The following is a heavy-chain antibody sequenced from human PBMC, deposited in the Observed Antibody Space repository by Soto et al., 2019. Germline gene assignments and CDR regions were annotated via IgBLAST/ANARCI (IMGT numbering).Heavy chain of an antibody. Sequence: GGSLRLSCAASGFTFSSYGMHWVRQAPGKGLEWVAVISYDGSNKYYADSVKGRFTISRDNSKNTLYLQMNSLRAEVTAVYYCAKTRGLLRPLDVWGQGTTVTVSS. J-gene: IGHJ6*02. V-gene: IGHV3-30*18. CDR2: ISYDGSNK. CDR3: AKTRGLLRPLDV. CDR1: GFTFSSYG. D-gene: IGHD3-22*01.